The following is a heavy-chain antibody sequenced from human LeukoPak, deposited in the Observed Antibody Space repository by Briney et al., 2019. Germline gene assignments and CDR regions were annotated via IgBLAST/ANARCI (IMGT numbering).Heavy chain of an antibody. CDR3: AREAETCTGGSCYSGYYYYMDV. D-gene: IGHD2-15*01. V-gene: IGHV3-48*04. CDR2: ISSSGSTI. Sequence: GGSLRLSCAASGFTFSSYSMNWVRQAPGTGLEWVSYISSSGSTIYYADSVKGRFTISRDNAKNSLYLQMNSLRAEDTAVYYCAREAETCTGGSCYSGYYYYMDVWGKGTTVTISS. J-gene: IGHJ6*03. CDR1: GFTFSSYS.